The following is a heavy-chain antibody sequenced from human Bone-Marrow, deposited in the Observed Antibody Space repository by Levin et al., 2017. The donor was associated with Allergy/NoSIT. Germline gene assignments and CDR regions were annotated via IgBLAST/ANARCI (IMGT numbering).Heavy chain of an antibody. CDR1: GFIFRDYW. D-gene: IGHD2/OR15-2a*01. V-gene: IGHV3-11*01. CDR3: ARDLGSMNWFNP. Sequence: GESLKISCAASGFIFRDYWMTWIRQAPGKGLEWIAYISRSGSTIYYAESVKGRFTISRDNARKTLYLHMHSLRVEDTALYYCARDLGSMNWFNPWGQGRLVSVSS. CDR2: ISRSGSTI. J-gene: IGHJ5*02.